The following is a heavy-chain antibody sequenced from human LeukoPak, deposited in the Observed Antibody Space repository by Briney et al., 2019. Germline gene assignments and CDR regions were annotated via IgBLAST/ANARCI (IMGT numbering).Heavy chain of an antibody. D-gene: IGHD5-18*01. J-gene: IGHJ4*02. CDR2: IKTKTDGGTT. V-gene: IGHV3-15*01. CDR1: GFTFSNAW. CDR3: TTDFGRTWRQLRGSEVDY. Sequence: GGSLRLSCAASGFTFSNAWMNWVRQAPGEGREWVSRIKTKTDGGTTDYAAPVKGRFTISRDDSKNTLYLQMNSLKTEDTAVYYCTTDFGRTWRQLRGSEVDYWGQGTLVTVSS.